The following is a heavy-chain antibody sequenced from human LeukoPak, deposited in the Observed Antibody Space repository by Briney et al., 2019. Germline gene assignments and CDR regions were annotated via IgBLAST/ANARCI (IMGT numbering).Heavy chain of an antibody. CDR3: GRDRGGVGY. CDR1: GFTFSDYY. J-gene: IGHJ4*02. D-gene: IGHD3-16*01. V-gene: IGHV3-11*04. Sequence: PGGSLRLSCGASGFTFSDYYMSWIRQAPGKGLEWVSYISRFSGTINYADSVKGRFTISRDNAKNSLYLQMNSLRAEDTAVYYCGRDRGGVGYWGQGTLVTVPS. CDR2: ISRFSGTI.